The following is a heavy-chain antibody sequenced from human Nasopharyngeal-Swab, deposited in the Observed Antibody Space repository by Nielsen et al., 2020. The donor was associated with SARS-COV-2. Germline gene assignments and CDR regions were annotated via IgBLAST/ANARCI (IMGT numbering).Heavy chain of an antibody. CDR3: ARDQEMATAAYSD. J-gene: IGHJ4*02. CDR1: GGTFKTFS. V-gene: IGHV1-69*04. CDR2: IVPILGIV. D-gene: IGHD5-24*01. Sequence: SVKVSGKASGGTFKTFSINWVRQAPGQGLQWMGRIVPILGIVNYAQRFQGRVTFTADESTSTAYMDLSSLRSDDTAVYYCARDQEMATAAYSDWGQGTLVIVSS.